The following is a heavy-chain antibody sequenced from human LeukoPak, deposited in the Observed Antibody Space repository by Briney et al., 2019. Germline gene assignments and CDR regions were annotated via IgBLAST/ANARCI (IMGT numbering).Heavy chain of an antibody. CDR2: ISSSSSYI. CDR1: GFTFSSYS. V-gene: IGHV3-21*01. D-gene: IGHD2-2*02. Sequence: GGSLRLSCAASGFTFSSYSMTWVRQAPGKGLEWVSSISSSSSYIYYADSVKGRFTISRDNAKNSLYLQMNSLRAEDTAVYYCARDAGYCSSTSCYKADGLDYYYYGMDVWGQGTTVTVSS. CDR3: ARDAGYCSSTSCYKADGLDYYYYGMDV. J-gene: IGHJ6*02.